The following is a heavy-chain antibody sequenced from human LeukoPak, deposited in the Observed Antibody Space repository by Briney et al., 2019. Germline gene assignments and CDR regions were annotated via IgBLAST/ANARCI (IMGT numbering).Heavy chain of an antibody. CDR3: ARDSPPYGDNYYYYYMDV. CDR2: INPNSGGT. Sequence: ASVKVSCKASGYTFTGYYMHWVRQAPGQGLEWMGWINPNSGGTNYAQKFQGRVTMTRDTSISTAYMELSRLRSDDTAVYYCARDSPPYGDNYYYYYMDVWGKGTTVTISS. V-gene: IGHV1-2*02. J-gene: IGHJ6*03. CDR1: GYTFTGYY. D-gene: IGHD4-17*01.